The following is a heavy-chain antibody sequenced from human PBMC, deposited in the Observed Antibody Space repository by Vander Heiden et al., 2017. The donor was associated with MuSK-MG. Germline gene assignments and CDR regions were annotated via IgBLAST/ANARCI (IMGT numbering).Heavy chain of an antibody. J-gene: IGHJ4*01. Sequence: VSVIYSGGSIYYADPVKGRFTISRDNSKNILYLQMNRLLADHTSVYYCARESLYNWNEGRFHFWGHVPLVTVSS. D-gene: IGHD1-1*01. CDR3: ARESLYNWNEGRFHF. CDR2: IYSGGSI. V-gene: IGHV3-66*01.